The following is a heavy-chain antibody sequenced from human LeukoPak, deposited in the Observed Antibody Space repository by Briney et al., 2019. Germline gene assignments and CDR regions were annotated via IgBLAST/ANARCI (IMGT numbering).Heavy chain of an antibody. Sequence: SETLSLTCTVSGGSISSSSYYWGWIRQPPGKGLEWIGSIYYSGSTYYNPSLKSRVTISVDTSKNQFSLKLSSVTAADTAVYYCARHGGSYWGYYFDYWGQGTLVTVSS. D-gene: IGHD1-26*01. J-gene: IGHJ4*02. V-gene: IGHV4-39*01. CDR2: IYYSGST. CDR3: ARHGGSYWGYYFDY. CDR1: GGSISSSSYY.